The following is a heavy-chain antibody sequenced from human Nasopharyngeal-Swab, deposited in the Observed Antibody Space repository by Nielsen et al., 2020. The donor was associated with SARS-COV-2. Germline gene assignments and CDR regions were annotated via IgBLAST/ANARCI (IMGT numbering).Heavy chain of an antibody. CDR1: GFTFSNYG. Sequence: GGSLRLSCAASGFTFSNYGMHWVRQAPGKGLEWVAVIWYDGSNKYYADSVKGRFTISRDNSKNTLYLQMNSLRAEDTAVYYCARNEGAAAGTAWYFDLWGRGTLVTVSS. V-gene: IGHV3-33*01. D-gene: IGHD6-13*01. J-gene: IGHJ2*01. CDR2: IWYDGSNK. CDR3: ARNEGAAAGTAWYFDL.